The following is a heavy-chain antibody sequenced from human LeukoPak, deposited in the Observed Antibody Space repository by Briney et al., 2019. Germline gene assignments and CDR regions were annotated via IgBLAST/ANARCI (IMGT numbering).Heavy chain of an antibody. Sequence: PSETLSLTCTVPGGSISNYYWSCIRQPPGKGLECMGYIYYSGTTNYNPSLKGRVTISVDTSKNQFSLKLSSVTAADTAVYYCARHGGYSSPYLHWGQGTLVTVSS. V-gene: IGHV4-59*08. CDR1: GGSISNYY. J-gene: IGHJ1*01. CDR3: ARHGGYSSPYLH. D-gene: IGHD6-13*01. CDR2: IYYSGTT.